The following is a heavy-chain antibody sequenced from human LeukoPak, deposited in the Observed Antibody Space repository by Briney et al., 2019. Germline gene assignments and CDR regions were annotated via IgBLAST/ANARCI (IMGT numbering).Heavy chain of an antibody. V-gene: IGHV4-59*08. CDR1: GGSISSYY. J-gene: IGHJ3*01. CDR2: IYYSGST. CDR3: ARQVATKGEWAFDV. Sequence: SETLSLTCTVSGGSISSYYWTWIRQPPGKGLEWIGYIYYSGSTNYNPSLKSRVTISVDTSKDQFSLKLSSVTAADTAVYYCARQVATKGEWAFDVWGQGTMVTASS. D-gene: IGHD5-12*01.